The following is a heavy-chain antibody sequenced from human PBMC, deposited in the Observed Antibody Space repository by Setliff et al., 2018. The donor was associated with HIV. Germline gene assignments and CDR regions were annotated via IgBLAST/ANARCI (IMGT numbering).Heavy chain of an antibody. CDR2: IYTSGST. CDR1: GGSMSTYY. Sequence: SETLSLTCTVSGGSMSTYYWSWIRQPPGKGLEWIGYIYTSGSTNYNPSLRSRVTISVDTSKNHFSLRLSSVTAADTAVYYCAGDSGYPSNWFDPWGQGILVTVSS. V-gene: IGHV4-4*08. J-gene: IGHJ5*02. D-gene: IGHD3-22*01. CDR3: AGDSGYPSNWFDP.